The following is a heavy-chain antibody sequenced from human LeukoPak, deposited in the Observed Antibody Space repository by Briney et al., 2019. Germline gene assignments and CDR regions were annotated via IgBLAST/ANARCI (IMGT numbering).Heavy chain of an antibody. V-gene: IGHV4-59*08. D-gene: IGHD3-16*02. CDR1: GVSISSYY. CDR2: IYYSGST. CDR3: ASPRMITFGGVIVQDAFDI. Sequence: PSETLSLTCTVSGVSISSYYWSWIRQPPGKGLEWIADIYYSGSTNYNPSLKSRVTISVDTSKNQFSLKLSSVTAADTAVYYCASPRMITFGGVIVQDAFDIWGQGTMVTVSS. J-gene: IGHJ3*02.